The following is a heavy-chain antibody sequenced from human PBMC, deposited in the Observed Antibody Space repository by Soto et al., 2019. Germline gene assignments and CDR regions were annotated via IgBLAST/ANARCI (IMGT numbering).Heavy chain of an antibody. CDR3: ARHITMDPLLVY. V-gene: IGHV3-53*01. D-gene: IGHD3-10*01. CDR2: IYSGGST. Sequence: EVQLVESGGGLIQPGGSLRLSCAVSGFTVSSNYMSWVRQAPGKGLEWVSVIYSGGSTYYADSVKGRFTISRDNYKSTLYLQMNSLRDEDTAVYYCARHITMDPLLVYWGQGTLVTVSS. CDR1: GFTVSSNY. J-gene: IGHJ4*02.